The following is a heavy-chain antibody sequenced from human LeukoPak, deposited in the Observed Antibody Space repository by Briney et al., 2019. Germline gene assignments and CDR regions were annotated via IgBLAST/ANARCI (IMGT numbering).Heavy chain of an antibody. D-gene: IGHD1-26*01. Sequence: SVKVSCKASGGTFSSYAISWVRQAPGQGLKWMGGIIPIFGTANYAQKFQGRVTITTDESTSTAYMELSSLRSEDTAVYYCAREIRPGHSGFDYWGQGTLVTVSS. V-gene: IGHV1-69*05. CDR2: IIPIFGTA. J-gene: IGHJ4*02. CDR1: GGTFSSYA. CDR3: AREIRPGHSGFDY.